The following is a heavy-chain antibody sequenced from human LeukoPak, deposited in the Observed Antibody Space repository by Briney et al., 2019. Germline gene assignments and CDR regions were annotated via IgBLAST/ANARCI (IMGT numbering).Heavy chain of an antibody. CDR3: ARLSPFSYGMDV. Sequence: SETLSLTCAVYGGSFSGYYWSWIRQPPGKGLEWIGYIYYSGSTNYNPSLKSRVTISVDTSKNQFSLKLSSVTAADTAVYYCARLSPFSYGMDVWGQGTTVTVSS. CDR1: GGSFSGYY. J-gene: IGHJ6*02. CDR2: IYYSGST. V-gene: IGHV4-59*08.